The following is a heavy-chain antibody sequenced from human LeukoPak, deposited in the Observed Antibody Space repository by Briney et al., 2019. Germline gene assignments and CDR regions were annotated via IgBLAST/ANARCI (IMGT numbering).Heavy chain of an antibody. CDR2: ISGSGDRT. V-gene: IGHV3-23*01. CDR3: AKDLPDYGDYIEGY. D-gene: IGHD4-17*01. J-gene: IGHJ4*02. Sequence: GGSLRLSCAASGFTFSSFAMSWVRQAPGKGLEWVSTISGSGDRTNYADSVKGRFTFSRDNSKNTLYLQMNSLRVEDTAVYYCAKDLPDYGDYIEGYWGQGTLVNVSS. CDR1: GFTFSSFA.